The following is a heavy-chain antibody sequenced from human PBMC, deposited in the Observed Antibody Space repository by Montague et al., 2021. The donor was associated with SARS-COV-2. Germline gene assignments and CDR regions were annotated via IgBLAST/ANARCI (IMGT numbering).Heavy chain of an antibody. J-gene: IGHJ3*01. CDR2: IDWDDDK. D-gene: IGHD6-13*01. CDR1: GFSLNTSGMC. Sequence: PALMKPTKTLTLTCTFSGFSLNTSGMCVSWIRQPPGKALEWLARIDWDDDKYYSTSLKTRLTISKDTSKNQVVLTMTNMDPVDTATYYCARMRIAAAGSPFDVWGQGTMVTVSS. V-gene: IGHV2-70*11. CDR3: ARMRIAAAGSPFDV.